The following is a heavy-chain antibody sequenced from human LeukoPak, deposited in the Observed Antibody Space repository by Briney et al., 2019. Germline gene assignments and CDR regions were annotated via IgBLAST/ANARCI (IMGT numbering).Heavy chain of an antibody. J-gene: IGHJ1*01. D-gene: IGHD3-22*01. CDR3: ARDPHYYDSSGYYYAEYFQH. V-gene: IGHV3-48*01. CDR2: ISSSSSTI. Sequence: GGSLRLSCAASGFTFSSYSMNWVRQAPGKGLEGVSYISSSSSTIYYADSVKGRFTISRDNAENSLYLQMNSLRAEDTAVYYCARDPHYYDSSGYYYAEYFQHWGQGTLVTVSS. CDR1: GFTFSSYS.